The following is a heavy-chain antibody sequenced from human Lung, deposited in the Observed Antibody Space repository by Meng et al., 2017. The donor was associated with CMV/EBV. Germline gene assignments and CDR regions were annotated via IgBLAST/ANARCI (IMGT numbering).Heavy chain of an antibody. CDR3: ARDRTTGRYFDY. D-gene: IGHD4-11*01. V-gene: IGHV4-30-4*01. Sequence: QVQLQESGPGLVKPSQNLALTFTVSGGSISSCDYYWSWIRKPPGKGLEWIGYIYYSGSTYYNPSLKSRVTISVDTSKNQFSLKLSSVTAADTAVYYCARDRTTGRYFDYWGQGTLVTVSS. CDR1: GGSISSCDYY. CDR2: IYYSGST. J-gene: IGHJ4*02.